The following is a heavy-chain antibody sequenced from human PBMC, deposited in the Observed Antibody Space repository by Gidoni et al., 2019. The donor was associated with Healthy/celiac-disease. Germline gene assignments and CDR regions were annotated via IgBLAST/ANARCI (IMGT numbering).Heavy chain of an antibody. CDR1: GYTFTIYG. V-gene: IGHV1-18*04. CDR2: ISAYNGNK. CDR3: ARLDGVGATTGTYYFDY. J-gene: IGHJ4*01. D-gene: IGHD1-26*01. Sequence: QDQLVQSGAEVKKPGASVKVSCKDSGYTFTIYGITLVRQATGQGLDWIGGISAYNGNKNYVQKSQGRVTMTTDTPTSTAFMELRSLRSDDTAVYYCARLDGVGATTGTYYFDYWGHGTLVTVSS.